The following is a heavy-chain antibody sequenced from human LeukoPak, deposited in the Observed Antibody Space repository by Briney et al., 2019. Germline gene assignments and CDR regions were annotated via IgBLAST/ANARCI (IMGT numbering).Heavy chain of an antibody. D-gene: IGHD3-10*01. J-gene: IGHJ3*02. CDR2: IYYSGST. CDR1: GGSISSSSYY. CDR3: ARDNVLLWFGDAFDI. Sequence: SETLSLTCTVSGGSISSSSYYWGWIRQPPGKGLEWIGSIYYSGSTYYNPSLKSRVTISVDTSKNQFSLKLSSVTAADTAVYYCARDNVLLWFGDAFDIWGQGTMVTVSS. V-gene: IGHV4-39*07.